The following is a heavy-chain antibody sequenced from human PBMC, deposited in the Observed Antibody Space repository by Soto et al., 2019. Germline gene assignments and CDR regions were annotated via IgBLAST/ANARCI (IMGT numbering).Heavy chain of an antibody. V-gene: IGHV3-30*18. J-gene: IGHJ6*01. CDR1: GFAFSSYG. CDR2: VSYDGSNE. Sequence: VGSLRLSCACSGFAFSSYGMYWVRQAPGKGLEWVAVVSYDGSNEFYADSVKGRFTISRDNSKNTLYLQMHSLRAEDTAVYYCAKDKSIAVAGRGHYYYYNMEVWGQGTTVTVS. D-gene: IGHD6-19*01. CDR3: AKDKSIAVAGRGHYYYYNMEV.